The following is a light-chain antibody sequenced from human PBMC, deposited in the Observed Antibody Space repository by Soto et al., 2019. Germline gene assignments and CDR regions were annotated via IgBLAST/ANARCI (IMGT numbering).Light chain of an antibody. Sequence: SYELTQPPSVSVSPGQTASITCSGDKLGDKYAYWYQQKPGQSPVLVIYQDSKRPSGIPERFSGSNSGNTATLTISGTQAMDEAYYYCQVWDSSTVVFGGGTKLTVL. CDR1: KLGDKY. V-gene: IGLV3-1*01. CDR2: QDS. CDR3: QVWDSSTVV. J-gene: IGLJ2*01.